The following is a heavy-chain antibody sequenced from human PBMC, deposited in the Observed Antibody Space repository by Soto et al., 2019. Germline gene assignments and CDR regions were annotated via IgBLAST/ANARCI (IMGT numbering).Heavy chain of an antibody. CDR2: MNPNSGKT. J-gene: IGHJ4*02. CDR1: GYTFTSYD. CDR3: ARLVRRKYYYDSSGYSRYYFDY. D-gene: IGHD3-22*01. Sequence: QVQLVQSGAEVKKPGASVKVSCKASGYTFTSYDINWVRQATGQGLEWMGWMNPNSGKTGYAQKFQGRVTMTRNTSISTAYMELSSLRSEDTAVYYCARLVRRKYYYDSSGYSRYYFDYWGQGTLVTVSS. V-gene: IGHV1-8*01.